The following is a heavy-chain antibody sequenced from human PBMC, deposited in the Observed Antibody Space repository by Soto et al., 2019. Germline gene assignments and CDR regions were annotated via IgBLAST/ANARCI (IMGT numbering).Heavy chain of an antibody. J-gene: IGHJ6*02. CDR1: GGTSSIYG. Sequence: VKVSCKASGGTSSIYGFSWVRQAPGQGPEWIGGIIPILTTPNYAQKFQGRVAIVADESTTTVYMELSSLKFEDTAVYYCATSVGIAPTGEDGMDVWGQGTSVTVSS. CDR3: ATSVGIAPTGEDGMDV. CDR2: IIPILTTP. V-gene: IGHV1-69*01. D-gene: IGHD2-8*02.